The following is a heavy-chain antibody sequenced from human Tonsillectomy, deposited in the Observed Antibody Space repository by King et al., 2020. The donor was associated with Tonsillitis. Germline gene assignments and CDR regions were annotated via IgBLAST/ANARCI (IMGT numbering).Heavy chain of an antibody. J-gene: IGHJ4*02. D-gene: IGHD1-1*01. Sequence: LQLQESGPGLVKPSETLSLTCTVSGGSISSSSYYWGWIRQPPGKGLEWIGSIFYSGNTYYNPSLKSRVTISADTSKNQFSLKLTSVTAADTAVYYCARRGTGWGQGTLVTVSS. V-gene: IGHV4-39*07. CDR3: ARRGTG. CDR1: GGSISSSSYY. CDR2: IFYSGNT.